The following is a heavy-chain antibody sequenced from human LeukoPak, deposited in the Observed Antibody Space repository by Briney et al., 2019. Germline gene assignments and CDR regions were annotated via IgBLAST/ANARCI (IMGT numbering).Heavy chain of an antibody. CDR1: GFTFSSYA. J-gene: IGHJ5*02. V-gene: IGHV3-21*01. Sequence: GGSLRLSCAASGFTFSSYAMSWVRQAPGKGLEWVSSISSSSSYIYYADSVKGRFTISRDNAKNSLYLQMNSLRAEDTAVYYCARGYDSSGYYNNWFDPWGQGTLVTVSS. D-gene: IGHD3-22*01. CDR3: ARGYDSSGYYNNWFDP. CDR2: ISSSSSYI.